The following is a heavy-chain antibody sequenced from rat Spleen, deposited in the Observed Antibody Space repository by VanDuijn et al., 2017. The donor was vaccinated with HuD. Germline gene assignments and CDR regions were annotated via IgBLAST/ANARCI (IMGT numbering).Heavy chain of an antibody. V-gene: IGHV5-7*01. D-gene: IGHD1-11*01. CDR1: GFTFSDYN. J-gene: IGHJ2*01. Sequence: EVQLVESGGGLVQPGRSLKLSCAASGFTFSDYNMAWVRQAPKKGLEWVATISYDGSSTYYRDSVKGRFTISRDNAKSTLYLQMDSLRSEDTATYYCARMYGGYGYWGQGVMVTVSS. CDR3: ARMYGGYGY. CDR2: ISYDGSST.